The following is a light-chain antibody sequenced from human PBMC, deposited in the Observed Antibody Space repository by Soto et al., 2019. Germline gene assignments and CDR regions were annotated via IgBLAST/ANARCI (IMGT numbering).Light chain of an antibody. CDR2: TNN. J-gene: IGLJ1*01. CDR3: AAWDDRLNGPSYV. V-gene: IGLV1-44*01. CDR1: TSNIGSNP. Sequence: QSVLTQPPSVSGTPGQTVTMSCSGSTSNIGSNPVNWYQQLPGTAPRLLISTNNQRPSGVPDRFSGSRSGTSASLAISGLQSEDEADYYCAAWDDRLNGPSYVFGTGTKVTV.